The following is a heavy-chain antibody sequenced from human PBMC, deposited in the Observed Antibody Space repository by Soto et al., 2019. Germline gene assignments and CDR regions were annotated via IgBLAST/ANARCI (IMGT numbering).Heavy chain of an antibody. D-gene: IGHD5-12*01. CDR3: AREGSYSAYNFAHGIQLWSFDF. CDR2: ILSSGST. CDR1: GGSINTFY. J-gene: IGHJ4*02. Sequence: SETLSLTCTVSGGSINTFYWSWVRQPAGKXLEWIGRILSSGSTSFNPSLESRVAMSVDTSKNHFSLNLSSVTAADMAVYYCAREGSYSAYNFAHGIQLWSFDFWGQGALVTVSS. V-gene: IGHV4-4*07.